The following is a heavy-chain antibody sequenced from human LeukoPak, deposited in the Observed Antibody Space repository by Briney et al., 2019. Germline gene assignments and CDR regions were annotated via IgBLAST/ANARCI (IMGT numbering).Heavy chain of an antibody. CDR2: ISGSGGST. J-gene: IGHJ4*02. D-gene: IGHD6-13*01. V-gene: IGHV3-23*01. CDR1: GFTFSSYG. CDR3: AREGYSSSWYYFDY. Sequence: QTGGSLRLSCAASGFTFSSYGMSWVRQAPGKGLEWVSAISGSGGSTYYADSVKGRFTISRDNSKNTLYLQMNSLRAEDTAVYYCAREGYSSSWYYFDYWGQGTLVTVSS.